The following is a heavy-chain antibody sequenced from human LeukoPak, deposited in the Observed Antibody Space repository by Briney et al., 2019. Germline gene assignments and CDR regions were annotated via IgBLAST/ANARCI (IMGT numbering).Heavy chain of an antibody. CDR2: ISSRGSTI. CDR3: GREMYRGDGFDI. J-gene: IGHJ3*02. V-gene: IGHV3-48*01. D-gene: IGHD1-26*01. Sequence: GGTLRLSCAASGFTFSSYGMSWIRQAPGKGLEWLSYISSRGSTIYYADSVKGRFTISRDNAKNSLYLQMNSLRAEDTAVYYCGREMYRGDGFDIWGQGTMVTVSS. CDR1: GFTFSSYG.